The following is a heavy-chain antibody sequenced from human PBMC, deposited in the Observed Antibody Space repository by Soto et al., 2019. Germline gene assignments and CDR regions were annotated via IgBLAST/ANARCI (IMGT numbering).Heavy chain of an antibody. CDR2: IIPIFGTA. Sequence: SVKVSCKASGGTFSSYAISWVRQAPGQGLEWMGGIIPIFGTANYAQKFQGRVTITADESTSTAYMELSSLRSEDTAVYYCAYGHRGYYYYGMAVWGQGTTVTVSS. J-gene: IGHJ6*02. CDR3: AYGHRGYYYYGMAV. V-gene: IGHV1-69*13. D-gene: IGHD3-10*01. CDR1: GGTFSSYA.